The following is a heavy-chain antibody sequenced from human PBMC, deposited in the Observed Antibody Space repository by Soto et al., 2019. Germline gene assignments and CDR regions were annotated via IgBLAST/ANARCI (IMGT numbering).Heavy chain of an antibody. J-gene: IGHJ5*02. CDR3: ATGGSWFGP. Sequence: PSERMSIPSTVSGACINPPHLTWIRQTKGKGLEWIGYIHFTGSTNYNPSLKRRVTRSVDTSRNQFSLTLTSVTAADTAVYFCATGGSWFGPWGQGTLVTVSS. CDR2: IHFTGST. CDR1: GACINPPH. V-gene: IGHV4-59*11.